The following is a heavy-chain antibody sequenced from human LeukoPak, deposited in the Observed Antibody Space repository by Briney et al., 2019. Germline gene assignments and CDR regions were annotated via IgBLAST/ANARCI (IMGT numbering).Heavy chain of an antibody. CDR2: INPNSGGT. D-gene: IGHD2-15*01. CDR3: VIAGGGSDAFDI. Sequence: ASVKVSCKASGYTFTAYYIHWVRQAPGQGLEWMGRINPNSGGTSYAQKFQGRVTMTRDTSISTAYMELSRLRSDDTVVYYCVIAGGGSDAFDIWGQGTMVTVSS. CDR1: GYTFTAYY. J-gene: IGHJ3*02. V-gene: IGHV1-2*05.